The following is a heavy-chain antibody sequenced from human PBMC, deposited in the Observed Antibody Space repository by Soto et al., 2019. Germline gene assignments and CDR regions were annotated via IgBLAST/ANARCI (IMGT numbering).Heavy chain of an antibody. Sequence: ASLQVSCKSSGYTFTSYDIYWVRQATGQGLEWMGWMNPNTGNSAYAQKFQGRVTVTSDTSINTVHMELSSLRSEDTAVYYCARAQYESGTGYRRECYRMDGRGQGSTGTVSS. CDR3: ARAQYESGTGYRRECYRMDG. D-gene: IGHD3-9*01. CDR1: GYTFTSYD. J-gene: IGHJ6*01. CDR2: MNPNTGNS. V-gene: IGHV1-8*01.